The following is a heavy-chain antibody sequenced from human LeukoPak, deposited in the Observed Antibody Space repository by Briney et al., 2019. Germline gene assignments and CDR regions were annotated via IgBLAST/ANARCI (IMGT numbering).Heavy chain of an antibody. D-gene: IGHD3-16*01. CDR3: ASLRVPGYFDY. Sequence: ASVKVSCKASGYSFSTHWMHWVRQAPGQGLEWMGIINPSGGFTSYAQKLQGRVTVTRDMSTSTVYMELSNLRSEDTALYYCASLRVPGYFDYWGQGTLVTVPS. CDR1: GYSFSTHW. J-gene: IGHJ4*03. V-gene: IGHV1-46*01. CDR2: INPSGGFT.